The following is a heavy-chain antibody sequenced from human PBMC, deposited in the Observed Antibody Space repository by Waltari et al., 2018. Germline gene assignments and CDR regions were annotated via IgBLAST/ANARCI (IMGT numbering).Heavy chain of an antibody. D-gene: IGHD5-12*01. CDR1: GYTLTNLS. V-gene: IGHV1-24*01. J-gene: IGHJ6*02. CDR3: ATDRRDGYNVQYSYGLDV. Sequence: QVPLVQSAAAVKKPAASVKVSCKLSGYTLTNLSMPWVRQAPGKGLEWMGHFDPEKGEAIYAQNFQGRVIMTVDTSTDTGYMEVSSLRFDDTALYFCATDRRDGYNVQYSYGLDVWGQGTTVTVSS. CDR2: FDPEKGEA.